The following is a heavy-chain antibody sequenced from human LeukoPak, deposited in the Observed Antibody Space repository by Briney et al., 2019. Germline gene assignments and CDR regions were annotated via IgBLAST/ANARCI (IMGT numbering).Heavy chain of an antibody. D-gene: IGHD1-20*01. CDR3: ARDGLTGTTDGTLDY. J-gene: IGHJ4*02. V-gene: IGHV7-4-1*02. CDR1: GYGFPKYD. Sequence: ASVKVSCTAFGYGFPKYDMNWVRQAPGQGLEWLGWINTNTRKPTYAQGFTGRFVFSLDTSVSTAYLQINSLKAEDTAVYYCARDGLTGTTDGTLDYWGQGTLVTVSS. CDR2: INTNTRKP.